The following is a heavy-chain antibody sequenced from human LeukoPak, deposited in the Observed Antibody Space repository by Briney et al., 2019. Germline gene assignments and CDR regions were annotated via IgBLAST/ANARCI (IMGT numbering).Heavy chain of an antibody. V-gene: IGHV1-18*01. CDR1: GYTFTNSA. CDR3: ATGLSITIFGVGPPDY. D-gene: IGHD3-3*01. CDR2: ISAYNGNT. Sequence: EASVKVSCKVSGYTFTNSAFSWVRQAPGQGLEWMGWISAYNGNTKYAQKVQGRVTMATDTSTSTVYMELSSLRSEDTAVYYCATGLSITIFGVGPPDYWGQGTLVTVSS. J-gene: IGHJ4*02.